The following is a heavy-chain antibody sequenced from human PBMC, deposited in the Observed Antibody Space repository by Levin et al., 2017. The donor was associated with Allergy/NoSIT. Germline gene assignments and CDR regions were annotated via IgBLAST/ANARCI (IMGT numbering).Heavy chain of an antibody. V-gene: IGHV2-5*02. Sequence: VSGPTLVKPTQTLTLTCTFSGFSLSTRGVGVGWIRQPPGKALEWLALIYWDDDKRYSPSLKSRLTITKDTSKNQVVLTMTNMDPVDTATYYCAHRTAYYGAGFFDYWGQGTLVTVSS. D-gene: IGHD3-10*01. CDR3: AHRTAYYGAGFFDY. CDR1: GFSLSTRGVG. CDR2: IYWDDDK. J-gene: IGHJ4*02.